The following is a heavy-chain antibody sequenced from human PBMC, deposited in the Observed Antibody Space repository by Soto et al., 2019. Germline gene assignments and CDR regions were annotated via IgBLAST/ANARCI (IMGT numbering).Heavy chain of an antibody. D-gene: IGHD3-16*02. V-gene: IGHV1-46*01. CDR3: ARSSGGVFGTITQGSYWLAH. J-gene: IGHJ1*01. CDR2: INPNCGTT. CDR1: AHTSTSHY. Sequence: ASVKVSCKAPAHTSTSHYIHWVRQAPEHGLEWMGIINPNCGTTRFAQTFQGRITITTDTSTSTVHMELRSLRPEYTALYYWARSSGGVFGTITQGSYWLAHWGK.